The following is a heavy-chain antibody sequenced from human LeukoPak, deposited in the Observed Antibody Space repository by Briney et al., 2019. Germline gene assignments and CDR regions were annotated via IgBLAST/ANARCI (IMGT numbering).Heavy chain of an antibody. V-gene: IGHV3-66*04. CDR3: AKPGIAVAGTPPLFDY. CDR2: IYSGGST. Sequence: HPGGSLRLSCAASGFTVSSNYMSWVRQAPGKGLEWVSVIYSGGSTYYADSVKGRFTISRDNSKNTLYLQMNSLRAEDTAVYYCAKPGIAVAGTPPLFDYWGQGTLVTVSS. D-gene: IGHD6-19*01. J-gene: IGHJ4*02. CDR1: GFTVSSNY.